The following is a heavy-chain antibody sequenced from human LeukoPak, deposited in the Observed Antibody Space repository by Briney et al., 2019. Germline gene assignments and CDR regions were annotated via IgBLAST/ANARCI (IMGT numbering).Heavy chain of an antibody. V-gene: IGHV3-9*01. CDR2: IAWDSDNI. Sequence: GGSLRLSCAASGFIFPHYAMHWVRQTPGKGLGWVAGIAWDSDNIGYADSVKGRFTISRDNAKNSLYLQMNSLRAEDTALYYCAKDFQWELAAFDYWGQGTLVTVSS. CDR3: AKDFQWELAAFDY. CDR1: GFIFPHYA. J-gene: IGHJ4*02. D-gene: IGHD1-26*01.